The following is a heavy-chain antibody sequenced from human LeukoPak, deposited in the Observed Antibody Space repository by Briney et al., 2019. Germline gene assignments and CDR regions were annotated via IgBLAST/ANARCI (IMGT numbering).Heavy chain of an antibody. CDR2: ISSSSSYI. J-gene: IGHJ4*02. CDR1: GFTFSSYS. V-gene: IGHV3-21*01. D-gene: IGHD3-9*01. Sequence: PGGSLRLPCAASGFTFSSYSMNWVRQAPGKGLEWVSSISSSSSYIYYADSVKGRFTISRDNAKNSLYLQMNSLRAEDTAVYYCARVALGSYDILTGYYGGYYFDYWGQGTLVTVSS. CDR3: ARVALGSYDILTGYYGGYYFDY.